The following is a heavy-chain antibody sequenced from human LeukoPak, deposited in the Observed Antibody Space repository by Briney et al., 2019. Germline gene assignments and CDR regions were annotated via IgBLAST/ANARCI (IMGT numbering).Heavy chain of an antibody. Sequence: SETLSLTCAVYGGSFSGYYWSWIRQPPGKGLEWIGEINHSGSTNYIPSLKSRVTISVDTSKNQFSLKLSSVTAADTAVYYCARIYDSSGYYNYWGQGTLVTVSS. D-gene: IGHD3-22*01. CDR3: ARIYDSSGYYNY. V-gene: IGHV4-34*01. CDR2: INHSGST. CDR1: GGSFSGYY. J-gene: IGHJ4*02.